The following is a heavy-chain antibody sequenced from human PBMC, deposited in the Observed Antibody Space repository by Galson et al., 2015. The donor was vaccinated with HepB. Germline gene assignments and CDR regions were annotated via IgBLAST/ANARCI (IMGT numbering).Heavy chain of an antibody. CDR3: ATSITAADTYDY. Sequence: QSGAEVKKPGESLRISCNGSGYTFTNYWITWVRQMPGKGLEWMAKIDPSDSYNNYSPSFQGHVTVSADKSIATAFLQWSTLKASDSAMYYCATSITAADTYDYWGQGTLVTVSS. V-gene: IGHV5-10-1*01. CDR2: IDPSDSYN. CDR1: GYTFTNYW. J-gene: IGHJ4*02. D-gene: IGHD6-13*01.